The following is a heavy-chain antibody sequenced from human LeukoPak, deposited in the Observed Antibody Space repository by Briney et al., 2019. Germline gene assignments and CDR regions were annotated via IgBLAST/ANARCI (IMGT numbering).Heavy chain of an antibody. CDR3: ARGRNWAYYFDY. CDR2: ISAYNGNT. J-gene: IGHJ4*02. CDR1: GYTFTGYY. V-gene: IGHV1-18*04. D-gene: IGHD7-27*01. Sequence: ASVKVSCKASGYTFTGYYMHWVRQAPGQGLEWMGWISAYNGNTNYAQKLQGRVTMTTDTSTSTAYMELRSLRSDDTAVYYCARGRNWAYYFDYWGQGTLVTVSS.